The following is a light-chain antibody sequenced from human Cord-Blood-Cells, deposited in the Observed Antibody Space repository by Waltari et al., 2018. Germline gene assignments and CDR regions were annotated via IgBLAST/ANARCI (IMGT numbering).Light chain of an antibody. CDR1: QSLVHSDGNTY. CDR3: MQGTHWPPT. Sequence: DVVMTQSPLSLPVTLGQPASISCRSSQSLVHSDGNTYLNWFQQRLGQSPRRLIYKVSNRDSGVPDRFSGSGSGTDFTLKISRVEAEDVGVYYCMQGTHWPPTFGQGTKLEIK. V-gene: IGKV2-30*02. CDR2: KVS. J-gene: IGKJ2*01.